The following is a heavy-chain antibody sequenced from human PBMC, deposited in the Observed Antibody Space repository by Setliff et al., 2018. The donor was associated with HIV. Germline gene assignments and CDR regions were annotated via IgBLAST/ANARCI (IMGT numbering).Heavy chain of an antibody. D-gene: IGHD2-2*01. J-gene: IGHJ4*02. CDR3: AKEDQRVTSVDY. V-gene: IGHV3-30*02. CDR1: RFSFKTYG. Sequence: GGSLRLSCTASRFSFKTYGMHWVRQAPGKGLEWVAFIRYDGSDKFYADSVKGRFTISRDNSKNTLFLQMNSLRSEDTAVYYCAKEDQRVTSVDYWGQGTPVTVSS. CDR2: IRYDGSDK.